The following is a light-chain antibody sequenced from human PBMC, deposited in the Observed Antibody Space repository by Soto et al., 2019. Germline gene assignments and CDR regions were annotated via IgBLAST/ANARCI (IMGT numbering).Light chain of an antibody. CDR2: GAS. J-gene: IGKJ5*01. CDR1: QSVSSSY. CDR3: QKYGSSPRIT. Sequence: EIVLTQSPGTLSLSPGERATLSCRASQSVSSSYLAWYQQNPGQAPRLLVYGASSRATGIPDRFSGSGSGTDFTLTISRLEPEDFAVYYCQKYGSSPRITFGQGTRLEIK. V-gene: IGKV3-20*01.